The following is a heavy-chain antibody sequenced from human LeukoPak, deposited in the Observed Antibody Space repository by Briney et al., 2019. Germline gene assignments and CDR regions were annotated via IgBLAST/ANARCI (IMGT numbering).Heavy chain of an antibody. CDR1: GFTFRSYA. D-gene: IGHD2-2*01. CDR2: INGSGGST. J-gene: IGHJ4*02. Sequence: GGSLRLSCAASGFTFRSYAMSWVRQAPGKGLEWVSDINGSGGSTYYADSVKGRFTISRGNSKNTLYLQMNSLRAEDTAVYYCAKGACTSTSCYADDYWGQGTLVTVSS. V-gene: IGHV3-23*01. CDR3: AKGACTSTSCYADDY.